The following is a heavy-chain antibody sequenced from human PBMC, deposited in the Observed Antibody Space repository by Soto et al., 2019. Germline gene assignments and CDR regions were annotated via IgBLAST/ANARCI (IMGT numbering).Heavy chain of an antibody. CDR1: GFPFSSYG. CDR2: ISYDGSNK. D-gene: IGHD3-10*01. CDR3: VGGQYYFDY. V-gene: IGHV3-30*03. J-gene: IGHJ4*02. Sequence: QVQLVESGGGVVQPGRSLRLSCAASGFPFSSYGMHWVREAPGKGLEWVAAISYDGSNKYYADSVKGRFTISRANSASTLYLQMNSLSPEDTALYYCVGGQYYFDYRGQGTLVTVSP.